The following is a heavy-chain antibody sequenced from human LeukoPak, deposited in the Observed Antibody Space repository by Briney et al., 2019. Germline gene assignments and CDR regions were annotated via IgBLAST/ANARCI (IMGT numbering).Heavy chain of an antibody. CDR2: INSNSRYI. CDR1: GFTFSSYS. Sequence: GGSLRLSCAASGFTFSSYSMNWVRQAPGKGLEWVSSINSNSRYIYYADSVKGRFTISRDAAKNSLFLQMNSLRAEDTAVYYCAKDMYYDILTGYLDYWGQGTLVTVSS. V-gene: IGHV3-21*01. J-gene: IGHJ4*02. CDR3: AKDMYYDILTGYLDY. D-gene: IGHD3-9*01.